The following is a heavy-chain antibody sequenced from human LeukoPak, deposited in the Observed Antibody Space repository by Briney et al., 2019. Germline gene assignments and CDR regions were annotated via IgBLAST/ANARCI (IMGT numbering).Heavy chain of an antibody. CDR1: GFTFSNAW. J-gene: IGHJ4*02. CDR2: IKGKTEGGTT. CDR3: TTDAAGRLDRGSPPYYFDY. D-gene: IGHD5-12*01. V-gene: IGHV3-15*01. Sequence: EGSLRLSCAASGFTFSNAWMAWVRQAPGKGLEWVGRIKGKTEGGTTDYVVPVKGRFTISRDDSKSTLYLQMDSLKTEDTAVYYCTTDAAGRLDRGSPPYYFDYWGQGTLVTVSS.